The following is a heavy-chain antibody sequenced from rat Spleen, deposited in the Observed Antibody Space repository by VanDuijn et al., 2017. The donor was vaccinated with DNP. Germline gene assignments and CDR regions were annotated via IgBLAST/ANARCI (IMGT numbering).Heavy chain of an antibody. CDR3: ARLLAGRSYYFDY. D-gene: IGHD2-7*01. CDR1: GFTFSNYN. V-gene: IGHV5-7*01. J-gene: IGHJ2*01. Sequence: EVQLVESGGGLVQPGRSLKLSCAASGFTFSNYNMAWVRQAPKKGLEWVATISSDGSSTDYRDSVKGRFTTSRDNAKSTLYLQMDSLRSEDTATYYCARLLAGRSYYFDYWGQGVMVTVSS. CDR2: ISSDGSST.